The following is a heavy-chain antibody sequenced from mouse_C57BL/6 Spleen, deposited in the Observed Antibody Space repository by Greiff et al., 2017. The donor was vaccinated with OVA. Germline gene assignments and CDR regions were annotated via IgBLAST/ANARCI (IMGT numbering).Heavy chain of an antibody. Sequence: QVQLQQSDAELVKPGASVKISCKVSGYTFTDHTIHWMKQRPEQGLEWIGYIYPRDGSTKYNEKFKGKATLTADKSSSTAYMQLNSLTSEDSAVYFCAREERDYYGNRPDYAMDYWGQGTSVTVSS. CDR3: AREERDYYGNRPDYAMDY. CDR1: GYTFTDHT. J-gene: IGHJ4*01. CDR2: IYPRDGST. V-gene: IGHV1-78*01. D-gene: IGHD2-1*01.